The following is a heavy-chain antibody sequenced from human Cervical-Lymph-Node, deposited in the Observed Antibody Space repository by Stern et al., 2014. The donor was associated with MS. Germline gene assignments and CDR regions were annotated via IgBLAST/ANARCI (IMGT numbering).Heavy chain of an antibody. CDR1: GYSFTANW. V-gene: IGHV5-51*01. Sequence: VQLGQSGAEVKKPGESLKISCKGSGYSFTANWIAWVRPMPGKGLEWMGIIYPGDSDARCSPSFQGQVTIAADKSISTAYLQWSSLKASDTAMYYCARDYGDYAFDYWGQGTLVTVSS. CDR2: IYPGDSDA. CDR3: ARDYGDYAFDY. D-gene: IGHD4-17*01. J-gene: IGHJ4*02.